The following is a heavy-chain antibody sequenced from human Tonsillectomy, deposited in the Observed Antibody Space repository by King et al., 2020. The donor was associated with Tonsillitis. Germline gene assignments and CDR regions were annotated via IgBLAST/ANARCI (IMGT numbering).Heavy chain of an antibody. V-gene: IGHV4-31*03. Sequence: QLQESGPGLVKPSQTLSLTCTVSGGSISTGGYYWSGIRAHPQEGLEWSGYISYSGSTYYNPSLKSRVTISVDTSTNQFSLKRSSVTAADTAVYYCARDLSSGWAYYFDYWGQGTLVTVSS. CDR3: ARDLSSGWAYYFDY. CDR2: ISYSGST. CDR1: GGSISTGGYY. J-gene: IGHJ4*02. D-gene: IGHD6-19*01.